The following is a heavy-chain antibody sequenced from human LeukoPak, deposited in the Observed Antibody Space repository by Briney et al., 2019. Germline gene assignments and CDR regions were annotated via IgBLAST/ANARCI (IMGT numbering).Heavy chain of an antibody. V-gene: IGHV3-30-3*01. CDR1: GFTFSSYA. CDR3: AKDIGGYFDHGDYFDY. D-gene: IGHD3-9*01. Sequence: GGSLRLSCAASGFTFSSYAMHWVRQAPGKGLEWVAVISYDGSNKYYADSVKGRFTISRDNSKNSLYLQMNSLRTEDTALYYCAKDIGGYFDHGDYFDYWGQGTLVTVSS. J-gene: IGHJ4*02. CDR2: ISYDGSNK.